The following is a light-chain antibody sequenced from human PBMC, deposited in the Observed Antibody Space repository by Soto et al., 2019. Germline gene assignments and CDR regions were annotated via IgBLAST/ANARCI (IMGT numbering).Light chain of an antibody. V-gene: IGKV3-20*01. CDR2: GAS. J-gene: IGKJ1*01. CDR1: QNVANY. CDR3: QQYGSSPLWT. Sequence: EIVLTQSPATLSLSPGERATLSCRASQNVANYLDWYQQKPGQAPRLLIYGASSRATGIPDRFSGSGSGTDFTLTISRLEPEDFAVYYCQQYGSSPLWTFGQGTKVEIK.